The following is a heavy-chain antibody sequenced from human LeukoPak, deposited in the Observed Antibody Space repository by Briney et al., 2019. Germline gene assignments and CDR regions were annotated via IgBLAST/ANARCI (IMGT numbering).Heavy chain of an antibody. D-gene: IGHD3-9*01. CDR2: ISAYNGNT. CDR3: ARDSPHYDILTGYYDY. V-gene: IGHV1-18*01. CDR1: GYTFSSYG. J-gene: IGHJ4*02. Sequence: ASVKVFCKASGYTFSSYGISWVRQAPGQGLEGMGWISAYNGNTNYAQKLQGRVTMTTDTSTSTAYMELRSLRSDDTAVYYCARDSPHYDILTGYYDYWGQGTLVTVSS.